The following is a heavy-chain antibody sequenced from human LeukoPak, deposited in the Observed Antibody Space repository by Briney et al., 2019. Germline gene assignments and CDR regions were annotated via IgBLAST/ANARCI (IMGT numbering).Heavy chain of an antibody. CDR2: IYYSGNT. CDR3: ARHRSGGYNYGVLDY. D-gene: IGHD5-18*01. J-gene: IGHJ4*02. Sequence: SETLSLTCTVSGGSISSYYWSWIRQPPGKGLEWIGSIYYSGNTYCNPSLRSRVTISVDTSKNQFSLNLSSVTAADTAVYYCARHRSGGYNYGVLDYWGQGTLVTVSS. V-gene: IGHV4-59*05. CDR1: GGSISSYY.